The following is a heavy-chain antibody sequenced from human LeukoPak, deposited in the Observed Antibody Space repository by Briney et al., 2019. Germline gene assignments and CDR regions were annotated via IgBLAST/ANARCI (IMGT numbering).Heavy chain of an antibody. D-gene: IGHD6-19*01. J-gene: IGHJ4*02. V-gene: IGHV1-2*02. CDR3: AIAVAGLPGSFDY. CDR2: INPNSGGT. Sequence: ASVKVSCKASGYTFTGYYMHWVRQAPGQGLEWMGWINPNSGGTNYAQKFQGRVTMTRDTSISTAYMELSRLRSDDTAVYYCAIAVAGLPGSFDYWGQGTLVTVSS. CDR1: GYTFTGYY.